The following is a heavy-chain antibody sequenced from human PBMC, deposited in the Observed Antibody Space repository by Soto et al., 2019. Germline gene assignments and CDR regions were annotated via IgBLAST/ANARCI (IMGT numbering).Heavy chain of an antibody. CDR1: GGSISSSSYY. CDR3: ARHGQWLVYFDY. J-gene: IGHJ4*02. Sequence: QLQLQESGPGLVKPSETLSLTCTVSGGSISSSSYYWGWIRQPPGKGLEWIGSIYYSGSTYYNPSLKSRVTISGDTSKNQFSLKLSSVTAADTAVYYCARHGQWLVYFDYWGQGTLVTVSS. CDR2: IYYSGST. D-gene: IGHD6-19*01. V-gene: IGHV4-39*01.